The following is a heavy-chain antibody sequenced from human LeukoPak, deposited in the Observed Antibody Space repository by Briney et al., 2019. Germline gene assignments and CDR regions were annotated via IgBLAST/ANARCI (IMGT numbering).Heavy chain of an antibody. CDR3: ASGELGYCSSTSCYFGVLGY. J-gene: IGHJ4*02. CDR2: IYYSGST. Sequence: SETLSLTYTVSGGSISSSSYYWGWIRQPPGKGLEWIGYIYYSGSTNYNPSLKSRVTISVDTSKNQFSLKLSSVTAADTAVYYCASGELGYCSSTSCYFGVLGYWGQGTLVTVSS. V-gene: IGHV4-61*05. D-gene: IGHD2-2*01. CDR1: GGSISSSSYY.